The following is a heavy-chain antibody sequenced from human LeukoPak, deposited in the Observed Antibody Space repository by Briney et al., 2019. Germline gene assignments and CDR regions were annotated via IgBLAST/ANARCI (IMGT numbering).Heavy chain of an antibody. V-gene: IGHV1-8*03. J-gene: IGHJ4*02. CDR3: ATVGSVGNCNSASCSFDY. D-gene: IGHD2/OR15-2a*01. CDR2: MNPNSGNT. Sequence: ASVKVSCKASGYTFTSYDINWVRQATGQGLEWMGWMNPNSGNTGYAQKFQGRVTITRNTSISTAYMELSSLRSEDTAVYYCATVGSVGNCNSASCSFDYWGQGTLVTVPS. CDR1: GYTFTSYD.